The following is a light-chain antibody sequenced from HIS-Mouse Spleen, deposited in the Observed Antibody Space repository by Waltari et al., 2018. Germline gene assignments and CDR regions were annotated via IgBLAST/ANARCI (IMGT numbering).Light chain of an antibody. CDR2: DAS. CDR1: QSVSSY. Sequence: EIVLTQSPATLSLSPGERATLSCRASQSVSSYLAWYQQKPGQAPSLLIYDASNRATGIPARFSGSGSGTEFTLTISSLEPEDFAVYYCQQRSNWPPMYTFGQGTKL. CDR3: QQRSNWPPMYT. J-gene: IGKJ2*01. V-gene: IGKV3-11*01.